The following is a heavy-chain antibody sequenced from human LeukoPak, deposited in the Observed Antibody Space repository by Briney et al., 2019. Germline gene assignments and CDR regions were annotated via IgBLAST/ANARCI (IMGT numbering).Heavy chain of an antibody. CDR2: INPNSGGT. CDR3: ASTFGGRGPITPERDGDY. Sequence: ASVKVSCKASGYSFTGYYMHWVRQAPGQGLEWMGWINPNSGGTNYAQKFQGRVTMTRDTSISTAYMELSRLRSDDTAVYYCASTFGGRGPITPERDGDYWGQGTLVTVSS. J-gene: IGHJ4*02. D-gene: IGHD3-16*01. CDR1: GYSFTGYY. V-gene: IGHV1-2*02.